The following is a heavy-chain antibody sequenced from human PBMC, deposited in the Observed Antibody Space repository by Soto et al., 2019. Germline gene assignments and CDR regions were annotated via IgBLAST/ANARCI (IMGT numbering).Heavy chain of an antibody. V-gene: IGHV4-59*01. J-gene: IGHJ6*03. D-gene: IGHD4-4*01. CDR1: GGSISSYY. Sequence: QVQLQESGPGLVKPSETLSLTCTVSGGSISSYYWSWIRQPPGKGLEWIGYIYYSGSTNYNPSLKSRVPISVDTSKNQFSLKLSSVTAADTAVYYCARGAKATVTRARYYYYYMDVWGKGTTVTVSS. CDR2: IYYSGST. CDR3: ARGAKATVTRARYYYYYMDV.